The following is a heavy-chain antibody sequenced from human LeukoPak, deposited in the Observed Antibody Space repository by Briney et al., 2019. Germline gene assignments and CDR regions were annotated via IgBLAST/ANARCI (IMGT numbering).Heavy chain of an antibody. Sequence: ASVKVSCKASGYTFISYSMNWVRQAPGQGLEWMGWISAYNGNTNYAQKLQGRVTMTTDTSTSTAYMELRSLRSDDTAVYYCARKTTGAFDYWGQGTLVTVSS. CDR3: ARKTTGAFDY. J-gene: IGHJ4*02. CDR2: ISAYNGNT. CDR1: GYTFISYS. V-gene: IGHV1-18*01. D-gene: IGHD1-1*01.